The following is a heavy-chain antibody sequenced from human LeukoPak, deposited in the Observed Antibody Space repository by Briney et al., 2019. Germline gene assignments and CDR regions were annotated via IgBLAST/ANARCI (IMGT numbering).Heavy chain of an antibody. Sequence: GGSLRLSCTTSGFSFISSWMTWVRQAPGKGLEWVANINQDGSEIYYVDSVKGRFTISRDNAKNSLYLQMDSLRVEDTAVFYCARTGCRGTCYSGGQYWHFMNAWGKGTTVTVSS. V-gene: IGHV3-7*01. CDR2: INQDGSEI. CDR1: GFSFISSW. J-gene: IGHJ6*03. CDR3: ARTGCRGTCYSGGQYWHFMNA. D-gene: IGHD2-15*01.